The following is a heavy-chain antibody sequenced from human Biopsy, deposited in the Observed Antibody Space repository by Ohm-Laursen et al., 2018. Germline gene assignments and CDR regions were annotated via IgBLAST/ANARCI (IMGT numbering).Heavy chain of an antibody. J-gene: IGHJ3*01. Sequence: ASVRVSCKGSGYAVNDYFLHWLRQAPGQGPEWMGWISPNSGGTNYAQKSQGRVTMTTDTSTSTVYLELRRLISDDAAVYYCARDIMSRIAGLVARSDVFDVWGQGTLVTVSS. D-gene: IGHD3-16*01. V-gene: IGHV1-2*02. CDR2: ISPNSGGT. CDR1: GYAVNDYF. CDR3: ARDIMSRIAGLVARSDVFDV.